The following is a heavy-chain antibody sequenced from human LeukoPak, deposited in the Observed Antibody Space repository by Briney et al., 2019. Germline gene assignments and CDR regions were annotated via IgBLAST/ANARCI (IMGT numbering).Heavy chain of an antibody. Sequence: ASETLSLTCTVSGGSISSYYWSWIRQPAGKGLEWIGRIYTSGSTNYNPYLKSRVTMSVDTSKNQFSLKLSSVTAADTAVYYCARTGITIFGDYTDYWGQGTLVTVSS. CDR3: ARTGITIFGDYTDY. D-gene: IGHD3-3*01. CDR2: IYTSGST. V-gene: IGHV4-4*07. CDR1: GGSISSYY. J-gene: IGHJ4*02.